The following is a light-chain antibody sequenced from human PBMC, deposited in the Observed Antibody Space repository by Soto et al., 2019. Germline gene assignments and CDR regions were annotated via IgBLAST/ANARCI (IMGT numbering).Light chain of an antibody. CDR3: MQCGKRPPT. V-gene: IGKV2-28*01. Sequence: DIVMTQSPLSLPVTPGEPASISCRSSQSLRQSNGNNFLDWYLQKPGQAPQLLIYVGSSRSSGIPDRFSGSGSGTDFTLKIDRVEAEDVGTYYCMQCGKRPPTFSQGTQLEIK. CDR2: VGS. J-gene: IGKJ5*01. CDR1: QSLRQSNGNNF.